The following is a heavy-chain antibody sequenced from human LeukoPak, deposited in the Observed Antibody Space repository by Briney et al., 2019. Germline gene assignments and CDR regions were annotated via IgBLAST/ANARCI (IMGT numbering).Heavy chain of an antibody. CDR1: GFTFSDYY. Sequence: GGSLRLSCAASGFTFSDYYMSWIRQAPGKGLERVSYICDSGRTIYYADSVKGRFTISRDNAKNYVYLQMNNLRAEDTAVYYCARDRLGDYDHSGYYDKWGQGTLVTVSS. D-gene: IGHD3-22*01. V-gene: IGHV3-11*01. CDR2: ICDSGRTI. CDR3: ARDRLGDYDHSGYYDK. J-gene: IGHJ4*02.